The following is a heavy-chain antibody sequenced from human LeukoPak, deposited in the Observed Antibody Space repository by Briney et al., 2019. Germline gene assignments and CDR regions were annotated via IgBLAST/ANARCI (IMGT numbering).Heavy chain of an antibody. V-gene: IGHV3-48*03. CDR1: GFTFSSYE. CDR3: ARTRWGYAYYFDY. CDR2: ISSSDNTI. J-gene: IGHJ4*02. Sequence: PGGSLRLSCAASGFTFSSYEMNWVRQAPGKGLEWVSYISSSDNTIYYADSVKGRFTISRDNAKNSLYLQMNSLRAEDTAVYYCARTRWGYAYYFDYWGQGTLVTVSS. D-gene: IGHD5-12*01.